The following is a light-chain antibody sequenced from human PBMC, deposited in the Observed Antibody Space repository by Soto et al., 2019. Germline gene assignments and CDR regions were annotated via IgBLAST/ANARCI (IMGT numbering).Light chain of an antibody. J-gene: IGLJ2*01. CDR2: EVT. Sequence: QSVLTQPASVSGSPGQSITISCTGTSSDVGGYNYVSWYQQRPGKAPKLVIYEVTKRPSGVSNRFSGSKSGNTASLTISGLQAEDETDYYCSSYKSTNHVVFGGGTKVTVL. CDR3: SSYKSTNHVV. CDR1: SSDVGGYNY. V-gene: IGLV2-14*01.